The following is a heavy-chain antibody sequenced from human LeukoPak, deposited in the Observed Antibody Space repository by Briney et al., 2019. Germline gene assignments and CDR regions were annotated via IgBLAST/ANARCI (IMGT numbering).Heavy chain of an antibody. J-gene: IGHJ4*02. CDR2: IIPIFGTA. Sequence: SVKVSCKASGGTFSSYAISWVRQAPGQGLEWMGGIIPIFGTANYAQKFQGRVTITTDESTSTAYMELSSLRSEDTAVYYCARDMGGSSGYHPSFDYWGQGTLVTVSS. V-gene: IGHV1-69*05. CDR1: GGTFSSYA. D-gene: IGHD3-22*01. CDR3: ARDMGGSSGYHPSFDY.